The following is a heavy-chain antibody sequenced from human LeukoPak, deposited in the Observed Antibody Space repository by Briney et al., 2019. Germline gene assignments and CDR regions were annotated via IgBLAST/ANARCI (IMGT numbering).Heavy chain of an antibody. CDR1: GGSINSTNW. J-gene: IGHJ4*02. V-gene: IGHV4-4*02. Sequence: SETLSLTCAVSGGSINSTNWWSWVRQPPGKGLEWIGEMYQSGNTRYNPSLKSRVTISADKSKNQFSLKLSSVTAADTAVYYCARGALEVTMIVVVTPFDYWGQGTLVTVSS. CDR3: ARGALEVTMIVVVTPFDY. D-gene: IGHD3-22*01. CDR2: MYQSGNT.